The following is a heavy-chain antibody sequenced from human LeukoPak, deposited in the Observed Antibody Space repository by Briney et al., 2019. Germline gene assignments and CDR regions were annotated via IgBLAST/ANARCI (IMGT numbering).Heavy chain of an antibody. J-gene: IGHJ4*02. CDR3: ATGIFLYCSGGSCYRQRNVPYGY. CDR1: GYTLTELS. V-gene: IGHV1-24*01. CDR2: FDPEDGET. Sequence: ASVKVSCKVFGYTLTELSMHWVRQAPGKGLEWMGGFDPEDGETIYAQKFQGRVTMTEDTSTDTAYMELSSLRSEDTAVYYCATGIFLYCSGGSCYRQRNVPYGYWGQGTLVTVSS. D-gene: IGHD2-15*01.